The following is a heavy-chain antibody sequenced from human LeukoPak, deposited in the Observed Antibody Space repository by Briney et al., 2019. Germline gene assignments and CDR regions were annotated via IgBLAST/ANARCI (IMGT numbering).Heavy chain of an antibody. CDR3: ARDLRFLEWSYFDD. CDR1: GGSISSYC. CDR2: IYTSGST. Sequence: PSETLSLTCTVSGGSISSYCWSWIRQPAGKGPEWIGRIYTSGSTNYNPSLKSRVTMSVDTSKNQFSLKLSSVTAADTAVYYCARDLRFLEWSYFDDWGQGTLVAVSS. V-gene: IGHV4-4*07. J-gene: IGHJ4*02. D-gene: IGHD3-3*01.